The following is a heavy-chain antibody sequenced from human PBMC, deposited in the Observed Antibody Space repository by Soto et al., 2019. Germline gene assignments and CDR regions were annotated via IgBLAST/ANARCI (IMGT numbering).Heavy chain of an antibody. J-gene: IGHJ3*02. CDR3: AREGRRMGRWNPPRGAFDI. CDR2: IWYDGSNK. CDR1: GFTFSSYG. V-gene: IGHV3-33*01. Sequence: PGGSLRLSCAASGFTFSSYGMHWVRQAPGKGLEWVAVIWYDGSNKYYADSVKGRFTISRDNSKNTLYLQMNSLRAEDTAVYYCAREGRRMGRWNPPRGAFDIWGQGTMVTVSS. D-gene: IGHD1-1*01.